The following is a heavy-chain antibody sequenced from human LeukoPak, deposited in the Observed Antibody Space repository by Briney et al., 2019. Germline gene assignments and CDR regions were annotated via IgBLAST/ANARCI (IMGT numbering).Heavy chain of an antibody. CDR2: ISGSGGST. V-gene: IGHV3-23*01. Sequence: LPGGSLRLSCAASGFTFSSYAMSWVRQAPGKGLEWVSAISGSGGSTYYADSVKGRFTISRDNSKNTLYLQMNSLRAEDTAVYYCHLTRAYSYAKFDYWGQGTLVTVSS. J-gene: IGHJ4*02. CDR1: GFTFSSYA. CDR3: HLTRAYSYAKFDY. D-gene: IGHD5-18*01.